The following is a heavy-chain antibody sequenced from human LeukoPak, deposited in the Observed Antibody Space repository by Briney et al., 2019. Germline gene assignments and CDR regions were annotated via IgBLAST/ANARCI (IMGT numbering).Heavy chain of an antibody. D-gene: IGHD4-23*01. J-gene: IGHJ4*02. CDR1: GGSISSGAHY. CDR3: ARYYGGNSNFDY. CDR2: ISYSGST. V-gene: IGHV4-30-4*01. Sequence: SETLSLTCTVSGGSISSGAHYWSWVRQPPGKGLEWIGYISYSGSTYYNPSLKSRVTVSIDTSKSQFSLKLSSVTAADTAVYYCARYYGGNSNFDYWGQGTLVTVSS.